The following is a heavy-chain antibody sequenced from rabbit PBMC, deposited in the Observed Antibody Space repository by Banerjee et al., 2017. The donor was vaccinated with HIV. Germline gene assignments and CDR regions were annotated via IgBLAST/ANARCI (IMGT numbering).Heavy chain of an antibody. V-gene: IGHV1S40*01. CDR3: ARRDYGSSTYYDL. CDR2: IYTGSSGNT. CDR1: GFSFSSGYD. J-gene: IGHJ4*01. Sequence: QQLVESGGGLVKPGASLTLTCTASGFSFSSGYDMCWVRQAPGKGLEWIAYIYTGSSGNTYYASWAKGRFTISKTSSTTVTLQMTSLTAADTATHFCARRDYGSSTYYDLWGPGTLVTVS. D-gene: IGHD8-1*01.